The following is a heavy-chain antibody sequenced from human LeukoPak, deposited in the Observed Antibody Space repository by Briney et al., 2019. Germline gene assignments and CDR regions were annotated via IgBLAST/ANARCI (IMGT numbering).Heavy chain of an antibody. CDR3: AKDIGPQGIAPDDY. V-gene: IGHV3-43*02. CDR1: GFTFDDYA. D-gene: IGHD6-13*01. CDR2: ISGDGGST. Sequence: GGSLGLSCAASGFTFDDYAMHWVRQAPGKGLEWASLISGDGGSTYYADSVKGRFTISRDNSKNSLYLQMNSLRTEDTALYYCAKDIGPQGIAPDDYWGQGTLVTVSS. J-gene: IGHJ4*02.